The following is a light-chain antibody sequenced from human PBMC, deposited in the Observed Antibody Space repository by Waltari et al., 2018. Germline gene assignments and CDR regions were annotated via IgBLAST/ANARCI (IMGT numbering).Light chain of an antibody. CDR1: QTITNY. J-gene: IGKJ4*01. CDR2: AAS. CDR3: QQSYSTPLT. Sequence: DIQMTQSPSSLSASVGDRVTITCRARQTITNYLNWYQQKQGTAPKLLIYAASNLQSGVPSRFSGSGSGTDFTLTISSLQPEDFATYYCQQSYSTPLTFGGGTKVEIK. V-gene: IGKV1-39*01.